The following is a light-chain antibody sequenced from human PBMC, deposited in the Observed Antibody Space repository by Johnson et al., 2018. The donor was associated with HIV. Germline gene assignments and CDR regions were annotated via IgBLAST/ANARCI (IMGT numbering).Light chain of an antibody. Sequence: QPVLTQPPSVSAAPGQKVTISCSGNRSNIGDNFVSWYQHLPGTAHKLLVYDNSKRPSGIPDRFSATKSGTSATLGITGLQTGDEADYYCGTWDSSLSVLYVFGTGTKVTVL. J-gene: IGLJ1*01. CDR2: DNS. CDR3: GTWDSSLSVLYV. CDR1: RSNIGDNF. V-gene: IGLV1-51*01.